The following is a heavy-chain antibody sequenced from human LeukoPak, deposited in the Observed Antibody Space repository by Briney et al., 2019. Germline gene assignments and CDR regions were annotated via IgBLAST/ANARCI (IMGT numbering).Heavy chain of an antibody. J-gene: IGHJ6*02. D-gene: IGHD4-11*01. CDR2: MNPNSGNT. CDR3: ARARLDPGMDV. CDR1: GYTFTSYD. V-gene: IGHV1-8*01. Sequence: GASVKVSCKASGYTFTSYDTNWGPQGTGQGLEWMGWMNPNSGNTGYAQKFQGRVTMTRTTSIRTAYMELSSLRSEDTAVYYCARARLDPGMDVWGQGTPVTVSS.